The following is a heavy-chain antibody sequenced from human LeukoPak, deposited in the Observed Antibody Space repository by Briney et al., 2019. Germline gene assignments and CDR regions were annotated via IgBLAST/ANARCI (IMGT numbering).Heavy chain of an antibody. D-gene: IGHD6-19*01. Sequence: SETPSLTCTVSGGSISSYYWSWIRQPPGKGLEWIGSIYHSGSTYYNPSLKSRVTISVDTSTNQFSLKLTSVTAADTAVYYCARGGWYEDYWGQGTLVTVSS. CDR3: ARGGWYEDY. CDR2: IYHSGST. V-gene: IGHV4-59*01. J-gene: IGHJ4*02. CDR1: GGSISSYY.